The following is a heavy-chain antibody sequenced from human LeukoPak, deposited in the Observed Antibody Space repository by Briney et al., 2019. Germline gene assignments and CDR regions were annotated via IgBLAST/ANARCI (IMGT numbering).Heavy chain of an antibody. CDR2: ISSSGRTI. Sequence: GGSLRLSCAASGFTFSDYYMSWIRQAPGKGLEWLSCISSSGRTIYYADSVNGRFTISRDNAKNSRDLQMSSLRVEDTAVYYCARWRGGMGLLNPPYFDYWGLGTLVTVSS. CDR1: GFTFSDYY. D-gene: IGHD3-3*01. J-gene: IGHJ4*02. V-gene: IGHV3-11*04. CDR3: ARWRGGMGLLNPPYFDY.